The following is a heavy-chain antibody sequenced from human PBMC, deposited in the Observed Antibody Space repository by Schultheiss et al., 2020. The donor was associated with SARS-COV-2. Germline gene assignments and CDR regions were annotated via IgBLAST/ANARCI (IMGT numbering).Heavy chain of an antibody. V-gene: IGHV3-74*01. CDR2: ISSDGSST. Sequence: GGSLRLSCAASGFTFSSYWMHWVRQAPGKGLVWVSRISSDGSSTSYADSVKGRFTVSRDNAKNSLYLQMNSLRAEDTALYYCAKDMDSDTAMAAFDYWGQGTLVTVSS. D-gene: IGHD5-18*01. CDR1: GFTFSSYW. CDR3: AKDMDSDTAMAAFDY. J-gene: IGHJ4*02.